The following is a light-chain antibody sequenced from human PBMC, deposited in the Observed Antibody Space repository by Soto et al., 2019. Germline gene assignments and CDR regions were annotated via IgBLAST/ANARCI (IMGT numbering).Light chain of an antibody. V-gene: IGKV3-20*01. CDR1: QSVSDSY. CDR2: AS. Sequence: EIVLTQSPGTLSLSPGERATLSCRASQSVSDSYLAWYQQKPGQAPRLLIYASSRATGIPDRLSGIGSGTDFTRTSSRLEPEDFAVYYCQHYGTSALFGPGTKVDIK. CDR3: QHYGTSAL. J-gene: IGKJ3*01.